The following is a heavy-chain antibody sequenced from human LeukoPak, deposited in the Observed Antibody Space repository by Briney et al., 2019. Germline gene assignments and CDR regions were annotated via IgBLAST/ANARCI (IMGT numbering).Heavy chain of an antibody. CDR3: ARESSTSFGVVTRRDGMDV. CDR2: INPNSGGT. V-gene: IGHV1-2*02. J-gene: IGHJ6*02. D-gene: IGHD3-3*01. CDR1: GYTFTGYY. Sequence: GASVKVSFTASGYTFTGYYMHWVRQAPGQGLEWMGWINPNSGGTNYAQKFQGRVTMTRDTSISTAYMELSRLRSDDTAVYYCARESSTSFGVVTRRDGMDVWGQGTTVTVSS.